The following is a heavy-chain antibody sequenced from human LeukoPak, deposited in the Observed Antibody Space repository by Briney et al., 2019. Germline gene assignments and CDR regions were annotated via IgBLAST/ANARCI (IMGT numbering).Heavy chain of an antibody. CDR3: ARGGYVTTPDY. CDR1: GGTFSSYA. V-gene: IGHV1-69*04. CDR2: IIPILGIA. Sequence: ASVKVSCKASGGTFSSYAISWVRQAPGQGLEWMGRIIPILGIANYAQKFQGRVTITADKSTSTAYMELSSLRSEDAAVYYCARGGYVTTPDYWGQGTLVTVSS. D-gene: IGHD1-1*01. J-gene: IGHJ4*02.